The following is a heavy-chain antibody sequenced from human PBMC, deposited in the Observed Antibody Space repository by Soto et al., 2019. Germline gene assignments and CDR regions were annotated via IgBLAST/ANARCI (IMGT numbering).Heavy chain of an antibody. CDR2: ISSAGDT. J-gene: IGHJ4*02. CDR1: GFTFSRYD. Sequence: EVQLVESGGGLVQPGGSLRLSCAASGFTFSRYDMHWVRQATGKGLEWVSAISSAGDTFYAGSVKGRFTISRENAKNSLYLQMNSLRAGHTAVYYCARGGETGFAYWGQGTLVTVSS. CDR3: ARGGETGFAY. V-gene: IGHV3-13*01. D-gene: IGHD3-16*01.